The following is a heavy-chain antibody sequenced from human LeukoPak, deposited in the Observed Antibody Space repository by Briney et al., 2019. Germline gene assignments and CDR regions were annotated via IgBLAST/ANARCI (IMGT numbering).Heavy chain of an antibody. J-gene: IGHJ4*02. CDR1: GFTFSSYA. D-gene: IGHD5-24*01. V-gene: IGHV3-30*04. CDR2: ISYDGSNK. Sequence: PGGSLRLSCAASGFTFSSYAMHWVRQAPGKGLEWVAVISYDGSNKYYADSVKGRFTISRDNSKNTLYLQMNSLRAEDMAVYYCARDPFKDGYNYWFDYWGQGTLVTVSS. CDR3: ARDPFKDGYNYWFDY.